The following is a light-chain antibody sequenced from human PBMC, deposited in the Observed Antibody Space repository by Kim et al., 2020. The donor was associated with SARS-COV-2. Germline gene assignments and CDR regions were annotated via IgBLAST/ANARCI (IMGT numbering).Light chain of an antibody. CDR3: QKYNSAPWT. CDR1: QDIANS. CDR2: AAS. Sequence: ASVGDRVTITCRASQDIANSLAWYQQKPGKVPQVLIYAASTLQSGVPSRFSGSGSGTEFTLTIGSLQTEDVATYYCQKYNSAPWTFGPGTQVDIK. J-gene: IGKJ1*01. V-gene: IGKV1-27*01.